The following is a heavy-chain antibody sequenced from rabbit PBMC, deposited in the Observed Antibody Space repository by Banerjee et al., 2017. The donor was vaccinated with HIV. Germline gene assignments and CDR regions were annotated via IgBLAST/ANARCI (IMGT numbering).Heavy chain of an antibody. J-gene: IGHJ4*01. CDR3: ARETAAYAGGTYTTGGNL. CDR2: VDVGWTGDT. Sequence: QSLEESGGDLVKPGTSLTLTCTASGFDFSSGYDMCWVRQAPGKGLEWIACVDVGWTGDTHYASWAKGRFTISKTSSTTVTLQMTSLTAADTATYFCARETAAYAGGTYTTGGNLWGQGTLVTVS. V-gene: IGHV1S40*01. D-gene: IGHD8-1*01. CDR1: GFDFSSGYD.